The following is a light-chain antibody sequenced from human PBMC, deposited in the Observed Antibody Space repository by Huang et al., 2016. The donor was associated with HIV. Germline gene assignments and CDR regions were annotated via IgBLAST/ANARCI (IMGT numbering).Light chain of an antibody. CDR2: GAS. CDR1: QTVLYSSNNKNY. V-gene: IGKV4-1*01. J-gene: IGKJ1*01. Sequence: DIVMTQSPDSLAVSLGERATINCKSSQTVLYSSNNKNYLAWYQQKPGQPPKLLIYGASTRESGVPDRFSGSGSETDFTLTISSLQAADVAVYYCHQYYRSPWTFGQGTKVEIK. CDR3: HQYYRSPWT.